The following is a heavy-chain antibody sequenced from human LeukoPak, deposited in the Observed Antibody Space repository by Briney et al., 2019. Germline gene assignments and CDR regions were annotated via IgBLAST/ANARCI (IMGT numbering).Heavy chain of an antibody. J-gene: IGHJ4*02. V-gene: IGHV3-48*04. CDR3: SRDPTYYLRYGYFDY. CDR2: ISSSSSTI. Sequence: GGSLRLSCAASGFTFSSYDMHWVRQAPGKGLEWVSYISSSSSTIYYADSVKGRFTISRDNAKNSLYLQMNSLRAEDTAVYYCSRDPTYYLRYGYFDYWGQGALVTVSS. D-gene: IGHD1-26*01. CDR1: GFTFSSYD.